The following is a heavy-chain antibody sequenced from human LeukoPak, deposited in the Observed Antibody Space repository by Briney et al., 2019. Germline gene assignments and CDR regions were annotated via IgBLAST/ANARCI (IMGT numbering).Heavy chain of an antibody. CDR2: ISSSSSYI. J-gene: IGHJ1*01. V-gene: IGHV3-21*01. Sequence: GGSLRLSCAASGFTFSSYSMSWVRQAPGKGLEWVSSISSSSSYIYYADSVKGRFTIPRDNAKNSLYVQMSSLGAEDTALYYCVRDMTTATTCSLQHWGQGTLVTVSS. CDR3: VRDMTTATTCSLQH. CDR1: GFTFSSYS. D-gene: IGHD4-17*01.